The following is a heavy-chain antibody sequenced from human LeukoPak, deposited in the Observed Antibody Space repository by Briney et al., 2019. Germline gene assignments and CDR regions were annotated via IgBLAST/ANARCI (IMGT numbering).Heavy chain of an antibody. CDR2: ISSSSSYI. CDR3: ARDRENYYDSSGYYTRHSDY. CDR1: GFTFSSYS. D-gene: IGHD3-22*01. J-gene: IGHJ4*02. Sequence: GGSLRLSCAASGFTFSSYSMNWVRQAPGKGLEWVSSISSSSSYIYYADSVKGRFTISRDNAKNSLYLQMNSLRAEDTAVYYCARDRENYYDSSGYYTRHSDYWGQGTLVTVSS. V-gene: IGHV3-21*01.